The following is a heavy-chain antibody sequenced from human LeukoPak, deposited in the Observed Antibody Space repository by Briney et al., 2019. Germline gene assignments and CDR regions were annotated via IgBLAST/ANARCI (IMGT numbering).Heavy chain of an antibody. D-gene: IGHD5-18*01. V-gene: IGHV7-4-1*02. CDR3: GRDPRLGIRGYTYGYIEY. CDR2: INTNTGNP. J-gene: IGHJ4*02. CDR1: GYTFISCT. Sequence: ASVKVSCKTSGYTFISCTITWVRQAPGQGLQWMGWINTNTGNPTYAQGFTGRYVFSLDTSVSTAYLQISGLTADDTAVYFCGRDPRLGIRGYTYGYIEYWGQGTLVTVSS.